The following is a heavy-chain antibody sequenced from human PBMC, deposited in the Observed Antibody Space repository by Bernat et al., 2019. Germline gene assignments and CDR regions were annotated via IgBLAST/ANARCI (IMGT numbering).Heavy chain of an antibody. CDR1: GGSISSSNW. V-gene: IGHV4-4*02. J-gene: IGHJ4*02. Sequence: QVQLQESGPGLVKPSGTLSLTCAVSGGSISSSNWWSWVRQRPGKGLEWIGEIYHSGGTNYNPSLKSRVTISVDKSKNQFSLKLGSVTAADTAVYYCASRVGRVIAAYFDYWGQGTLVTVSS. CDR3: ASRVGRVIAAYFDY. CDR2: IYHSGGT. D-gene: IGHD3-16*02.